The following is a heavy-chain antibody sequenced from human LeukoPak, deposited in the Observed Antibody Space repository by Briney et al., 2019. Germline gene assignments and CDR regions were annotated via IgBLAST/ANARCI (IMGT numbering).Heavy chain of an antibody. CDR2: INPNSGGT. CDR3: ARLSRRINWFDP. D-gene: IGHD2/OR15-2a*01. Sequence: GASVKVSCKASGYTFTSYGISWVRQAPGQGLEWMGWINPNSGGTNYAQKFQGRVTMTRDTSISTAYMELSRLRSDDTAVYYCARLSRRINWFDPWGQGTLVTVSS. V-gene: IGHV1-2*02. CDR1: GYTFTSYG. J-gene: IGHJ5*02.